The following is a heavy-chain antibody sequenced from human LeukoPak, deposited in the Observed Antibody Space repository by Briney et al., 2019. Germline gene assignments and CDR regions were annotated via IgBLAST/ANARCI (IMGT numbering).Heavy chain of an antibody. D-gene: IGHD6-13*01. CDR3: ARRHSTSWHSDY. Sequence: KLSCKGSGYSFTSYWIGWVRQMPGKGLEWMGIIYPGDSDTRYSPSFQGQVTISADKSITTAYLQWSTLKASDSATYYCARRHSTSWHSDYWGQGTLVTVSS. CDR2: IYPGDSDT. CDR1: GYSFTSYW. J-gene: IGHJ4*02. V-gene: IGHV5-51*01.